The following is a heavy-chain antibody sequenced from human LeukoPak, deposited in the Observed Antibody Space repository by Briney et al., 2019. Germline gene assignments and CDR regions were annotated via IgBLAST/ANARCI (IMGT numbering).Heavy chain of an antibody. CDR2: INWNGGST. D-gene: IGHD3-10*01. CDR3: ARAFVGYGSGISTKYYYYYYMDV. Sequence: GGSLRLSCAASGFTFSRYSMNWVRQAPGKGLEWVSGINWNGGSTGYADSVKGRFTISRDNAKNSLYLQMNSLRAEDTALYYCARAFVGYGSGISTKYYYYYYMDVWGKGTTVTVSS. J-gene: IGHJ6*03. V-gene: IGHV3-20*04. CDR1: GFTFSRYS.